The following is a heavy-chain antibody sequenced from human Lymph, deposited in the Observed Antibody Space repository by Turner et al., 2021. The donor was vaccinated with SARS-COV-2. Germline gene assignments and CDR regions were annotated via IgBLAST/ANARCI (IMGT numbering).Heavy chain of an antibody. Sequence: QVQLVQSVAEVKEPGSSVKVSCQASGGTFSSDAITWVRQAPGQGREWMGGIIPILAIANYAQKFQGRVTITADKSTSTAYMELSSLRSEDTAVYYCARDSPYCSSTSCYDPWGQGTLVTVSS. CDR2: IIPILAIA. CDR3: ARDSPYCSSTSCYDP. J-gene: IGHJ5*02. V-gene: IGHV1-69*10. CDR1: GGTFSSDA. D-gene: IGHD2-2*01.